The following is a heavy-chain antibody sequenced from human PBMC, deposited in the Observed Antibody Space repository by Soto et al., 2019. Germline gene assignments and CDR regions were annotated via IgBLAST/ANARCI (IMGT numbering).Heavy chain of an antibody. CDR1: GGSISSSSYY. CDR2: IYYSGST. CDR3: ARQSRGRDFWSGYSVGYYYYYMDV. D-gene: IGHD3-3*01. Sequence: QLQLQESGPGLVKPSETLSLTCTVSGGSISSSSYYWGWIRQPPGKGLEWIGSIYYSGSTYYNPSLKSRVTISVDTSKNQFSLKLSSVTAADTAVYYCARQSRGRDFWSGYSVGYYYYYMDVWGKGTTVTVSS. V-gene: IGHV4-39*01. J-gene: IGHJ6*03.